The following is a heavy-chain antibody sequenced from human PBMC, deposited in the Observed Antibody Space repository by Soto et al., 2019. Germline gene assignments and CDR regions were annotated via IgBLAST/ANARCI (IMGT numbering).Heavy chain of an antibody. Sequence: GGSLRLSCAASGFTFSRYAVHWVRQAPGKGLEWVAVISYDGSNRYYADSVKGRFTISRDNSKNTLYLQMNSLRAEDTAVYYCARVLGTYSRVGTFDYWGQGTLVTVSS. D-gene: IGHD1-26*01. J-gene: IGHJ4*02. CDR1: GFTFSRYA. V-gene: IGHV3-30-3*01. CDR2: ISYDGSNR. CDR3: ARVLGTYSRVGTFDY.